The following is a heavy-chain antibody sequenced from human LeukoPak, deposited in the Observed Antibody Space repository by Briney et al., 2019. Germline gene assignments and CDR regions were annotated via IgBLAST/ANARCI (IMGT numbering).Heavy chain of an antibody. CDR2: IKPDGSEK. V-gene: IGHV3-7*05. D-gene: IGHD6-19*01. CDR1: AFTFRSYW. J-gene: IGHJ4*02. Sequence: GGSLRLSCAASAFTFRSYWMSWVRQAPGKGLEWVAMIKPDGSEKYYVDSVKGLFTISRDNSKNTLHLQMESLRAEDTAVYCCAISGYSSGWYYFDYWGQGTLVTVSS. CDR3: AISGYSSGWYYFDY.